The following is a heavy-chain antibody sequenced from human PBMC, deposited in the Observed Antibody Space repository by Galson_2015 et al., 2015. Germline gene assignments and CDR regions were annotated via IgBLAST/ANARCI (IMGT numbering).Heavy chain of an antibody. CDR3: AWGGAIRGHYFDY. Sequence: SLRLSCAASGFTVSSNYMSWVRQAPGKGLEWVSVIYSGGSTYYADSVKGRFTISRDNSKNTLYLQMNSLRAEDTAVYYCAWGGAIRGHYFDYWGQGTLVTVSS. V-gene: IGHV3-53*01. J-gene: IGHJ4*02. CDR1: GFTVSSNY. CDR2: IYSGGST. D-gene: IGHD3-16*01.